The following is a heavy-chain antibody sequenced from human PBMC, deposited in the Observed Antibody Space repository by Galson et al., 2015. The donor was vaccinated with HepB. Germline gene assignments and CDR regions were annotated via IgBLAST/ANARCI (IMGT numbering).Heavy chain of an antibody. Sequence: SLRLSCAASGLTFSSYAMHWVRQAPGKGLEWVAVISYDESNKYYADSVKGRFTISRDNSKNTLYLQMNSLRAEDTAVYYCAREGIAVALDAFDIWGQGTMVTVSS. CDR1: GLTFSSYA. CDR3: AREGIAVALDAFDI. J-gene: IGHJ3*02. V-gene: IGHV3-30-3*01. D-gene: IGHD6-19*01. CDR2: ISYDESNK.